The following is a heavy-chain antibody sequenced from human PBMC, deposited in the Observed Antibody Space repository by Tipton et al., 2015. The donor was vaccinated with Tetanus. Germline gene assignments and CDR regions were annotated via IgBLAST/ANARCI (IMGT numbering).Heavy chain of an antibody. CDR3: ARDPLFYYDGTTYSGDYFDC. CDR1: GFTFSTYA. D-gene: IGHD3-22*01. J-gene: IGHJ4*02. V-gene: IGHV3-48*01. Sequence: GSLRLSCAASGFTFSTYAMNWVRQAPGKGLEWVSYISSKSSTMYYADSVKGRFTISRENAKNSLYLQMTSLRAEDTAVYYCARDPLFYYDGTTYSGDYFDCWGQGTLVTVSS. CDR2: ISSKSSTM.